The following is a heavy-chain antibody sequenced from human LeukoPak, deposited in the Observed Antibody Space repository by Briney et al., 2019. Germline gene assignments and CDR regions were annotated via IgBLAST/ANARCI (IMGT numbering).Heavy chain of an antibody. CDR3: ASSIVSKNRGYMDV. CDR1: GFTFSSYA. CDR2: ISYDGSNK. V-gene: IGHV3-30*04. D-gene: IGHD3-10*01. Sequence: GGSLRLSCAASGFTFSSYAMHWVRQAPGKGLEWVAVISYDGSNKYYADSVKGRFTISRDNSKNTLYLQMNSLRAEDTAVYYCASSIVSKNRGYMDVWGKGTTVTVSS. J-gene: IGHJ6*03.